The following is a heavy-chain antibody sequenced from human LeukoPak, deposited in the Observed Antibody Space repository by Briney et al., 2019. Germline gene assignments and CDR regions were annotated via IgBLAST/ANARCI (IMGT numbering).Heavy chain of an antibody. CDR3: TTNPYDRSGYHI. CDR2: IKSNTYGGTT. Sequence: GGSLRLSCAVSGLNFNIGWVSWVRQAPGKGLQWVGRIKSNTYGGTTDYAAPVKGRFTISRDDSKNTLYLQMDSLKTEDTAVYYCTTNPYDRSGYHIWGQGTMVTVSS. CDR1: GLNFNIGW. D-gene: IGHD3-22*01. J-gene: IGHJ3*02. V-gene: IGHV3-15*01.